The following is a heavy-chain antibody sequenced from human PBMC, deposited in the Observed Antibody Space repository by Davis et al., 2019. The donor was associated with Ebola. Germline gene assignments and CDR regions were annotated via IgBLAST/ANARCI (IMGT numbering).Heavy chain of an antibody. J-gene: IGHJ3*02. CDR2: IRSKAYGGTT. D-gene: IGHD6-13*01. Sequence: GESLKISCAASGFTFSSYAMSWVRQAPGKGLEWVGFIRSKAYGGTTEYAASVKGRFTISRDDSKSIAYLQMNSLKTEDTAVYYCTRGSSSWYNRAFDIWGQGTMVTVSS. CDR3: TRGSSSWYNRAFDI. CDR1: GFTFSSYA. V-gene: IGHV3-49*04.